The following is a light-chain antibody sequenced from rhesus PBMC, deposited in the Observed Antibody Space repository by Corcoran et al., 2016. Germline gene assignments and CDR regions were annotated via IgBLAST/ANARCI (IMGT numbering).Light chain of an antibody. Sequence: AIQMTQSPSSLSASVGDTVTNTCRASQSIGSNLAWYQQKPGKVPKLLIYAASTLQSEVPSRFRGTGSWTDFTLTISILQPEDVATYYCQQCDNAPFTFGPGTKLAIK. CDR2: AAS. V-gene: IGKV1-59*02. CDR1: QSIGSN. CDR3: QQCDNAPFT. J-gene: IGKJ3*01.